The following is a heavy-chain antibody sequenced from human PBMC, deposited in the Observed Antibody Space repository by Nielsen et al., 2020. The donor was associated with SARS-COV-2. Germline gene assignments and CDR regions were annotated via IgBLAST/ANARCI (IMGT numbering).Heavy chain of an antibody. CDR2: ISAYNGNT. D-gene: IGHD1-26*01. Sequence: ASVKVSCKASGGTFSSYAISWVRQAPGQGLEWMGWISAYNGNTNYAQKLQGRVTMTTDTSTSTAYMELRSLRSDDTAVYYCAREAGGSYNYYYYYMDVWGKGTTVTVSS. V-gene: IGHV1-18*01. J-gene: IGHJ6*03. CDR1: GGTFSSYA. CDR3: AREAGGSYNYYYYYMDV.